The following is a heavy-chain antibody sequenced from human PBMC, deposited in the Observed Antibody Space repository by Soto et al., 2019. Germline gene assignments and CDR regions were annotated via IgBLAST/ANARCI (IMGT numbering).Heavy chain of an antibody. CDR2: ISKDGTNK. D-gene: IGHD5-18*01. V-gene: IGHV3-33*08. Sequence: HPGGSLRLSCAASGFTFSSYWMHWVRQAPGKGLVWVAVISKDGTNKYYADSVEGRFTISRDNSKNTLYLQMNSLSAEDTAVYYCARALDTTRGSYFDYWGQGTLVTVSS. CDR1: GFTFSSYW. CDR3: ARALDTTRGSYFDY. J-gene: IGHJ4*02.